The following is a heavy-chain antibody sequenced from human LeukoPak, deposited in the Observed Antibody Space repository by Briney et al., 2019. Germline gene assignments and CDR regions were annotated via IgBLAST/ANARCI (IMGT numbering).Heavy chain of an antibody. CDR2: IYYSGST. Sequence: SQTLSLTCTVSGGSISSGDYYWSWIRQPPGKGLEWIGYIYYSGSTYYNPSLKSRVTISVDTSKNQFSLKLSSVTAADTAVYYCAGRPAFGVVTPGPVYWGQGTLVTVSS. CDR1: GGSISSGDYY. CDR3: AGRPAFGVVTPGPVY. D-gene: IGHD3-3*01. V-gene: IGHV4-30-4*01. J-gene: IGHJ4*02.